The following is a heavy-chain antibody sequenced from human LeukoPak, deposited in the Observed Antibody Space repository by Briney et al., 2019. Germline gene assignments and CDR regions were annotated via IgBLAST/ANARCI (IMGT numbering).Heavy chain of an antibody. V-gene: IGHV4-34*01. CDR1: GXSFSGYY. J-gene: IGHJ4*02. CDR3: ARVGDQYSSSPLNYFDY. Sequence: PSETLSLTCAVYGXSFSGYYWSWIRQPPGKGLEWIGEINHSGSTNYNPSLKSRVTISVDTSKNQFSLKLSSVTAADTAVYYCARVGDQYSSSPLNYFDYWGQGTLVTVSS. CDR2: INHSGST. D-gene: IGHD6-13*01.